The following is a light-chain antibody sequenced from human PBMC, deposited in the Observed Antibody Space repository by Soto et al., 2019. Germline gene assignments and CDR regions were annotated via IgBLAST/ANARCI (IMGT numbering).Light chain of an antibody. V-gene: IGKV3-15*01. J-gene: IGKJ1*01. CDR2: GAS. Sequence: EKVMTQSPATLSMSPGERATLSCRASQSVNNFLAWYQQKPGQAPRLLIYGASTRATGIPARFSGSGSGTDFTLTISSLQSEDFAVYYCQQYSNWPSWTFGQGTKVEVK. CDR3: QQYSNWPSWT. CDR1: QSVNNF.